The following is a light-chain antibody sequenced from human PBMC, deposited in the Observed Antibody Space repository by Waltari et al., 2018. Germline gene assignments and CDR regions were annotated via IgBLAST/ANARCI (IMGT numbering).Light chain of an antibody. V-gene: IGLV1-44*01. CDR1: SPNIGADS. Sequence: QSVLTQPPSASGTPGQRVLISCSGSSPNIGADSVDWYQQFQGKAPKLLIYRNDHRPSGVPDRFSGSKSGTSASLALSGLQSEDEADYYCAAWDKILSAYVFGTGTKVTVL. J-gene: IGLJ1*01. CDR2: RND. CDR3: AAWDKILSAYV.